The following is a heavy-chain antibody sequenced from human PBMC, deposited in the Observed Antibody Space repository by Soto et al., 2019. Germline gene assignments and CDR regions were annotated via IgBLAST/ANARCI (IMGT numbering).Heavy chain of an antibody. V-gene: IGHV1-24*01. J-gene: IGHJ4*02. CDR1: GYTLTELS. D-gene: IGHD6-19*01. Sequence: ASVKVSCKVSGYTLTELSMHWVRQAPGKGLEWMGGFDPEDGETIYAQKFQGRVTMTEDTSTETAYMELSSLRSEDTAVYYCAPDTIAVARFDYWGQGTLVTVSS. CDR2: FDPEDGET. CDR3: APDTIAVARFDY.